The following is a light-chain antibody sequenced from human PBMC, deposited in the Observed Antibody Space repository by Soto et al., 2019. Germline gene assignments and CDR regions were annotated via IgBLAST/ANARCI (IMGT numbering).Light chain of an antibody. CDR3: QQYGSSPVT. J-gene: IGKJ2*01. CDR2: DAS. CDR1: QSVSPSS. Sequence: EIVLAQSPGTLSLSPGESATLSCRASQSVSPSSLAWYQQKPGQAPRLLIYDASSRATGIPDRFSAGGSGTDFTFTISRLEPEDFAVYYCQQYGSSPVTFGQGSKVEIK. V-gene: IGKV3-20*01.